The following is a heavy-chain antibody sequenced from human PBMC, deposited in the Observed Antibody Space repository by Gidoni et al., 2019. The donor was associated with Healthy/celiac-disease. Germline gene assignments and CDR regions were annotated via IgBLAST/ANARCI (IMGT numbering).Heavy chain of an antibody. CDR2: INPNIGGT. D-gene: IGHD1-1*01. CDR3: ARSPGSINWNDEDY. Sequence: QVQLVQSGAEVKKPGASVKVSCKASGYTFTGYYMHWVRQAPGQGLEWMGRINPNIGGTNYAQKFQGRVTMTRDTSISTAYMELSRLRSDDTAVYYCARSPGSINWNDEDYWGQGTLVTVSS. V-gene: IGHV1-2*06. J-gene: IGHJ4*02. CDR1: GYTFTGYY.